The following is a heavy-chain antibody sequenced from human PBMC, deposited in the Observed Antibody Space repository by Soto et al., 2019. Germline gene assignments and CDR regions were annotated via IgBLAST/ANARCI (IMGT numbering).Heavy chain of an antibody. Sequence: GGSLRLSCAASGFTFSSYAMSWVRQAPGKGLEWVSAISGSGGSTYYEDSVKGRFTISRDNSKNTLYLQMNSLRAEDTDVYYCAKVVSIVVIYYWGQGTLVTVSS. CDR1: GFTFSSYA. V-gene: IGHV3-23*01. CDR2: ISGSGGST. J-gene: IGHJ4*02. CDR3: AKVVSIVVIYY. D-gene: IGHD3-22*01.